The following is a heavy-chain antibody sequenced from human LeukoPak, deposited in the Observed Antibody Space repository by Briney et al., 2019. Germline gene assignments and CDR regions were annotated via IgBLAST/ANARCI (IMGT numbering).Heavy chain of an antibody. J-gene: IGHJ4*02. CDR3: ARDRYCSGGSCYSGGRGY. D-gene: IGHD2-15*01. CDR2: ISSSSSTI. CDR1: GFTFSSYY. V-gene: IGHV3-48*01. Sequence: GGSLRLSCAASGFTFSSYYMNWVRQAPGKGLEWVSYISSSSSTIYYADSVKGRFTISRDNAKNSLYLQMNSLRAEDTAVYYCARDRYCSGGSCYSGGRGYWGQGTLVTVSS.